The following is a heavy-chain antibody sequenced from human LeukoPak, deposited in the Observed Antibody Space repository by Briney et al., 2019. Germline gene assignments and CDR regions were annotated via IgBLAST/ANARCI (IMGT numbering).Heavy chain of an antibody. D-gene: IGHD1-26*01. Sequence: GWSLRLSCAASGFTFSTYSMNWVRQAPGKGLEWVSYISSSSSSSTTIYYADSVKGRFTISRDNAKNSLYLQMNSLRAEDTAVYYCAREVGATDYWGQGTLVTVSS. CDR2: ISSSSSSSTTI. J-gene: IGHJ4*02. V-gene: IGHV3-48*04. CDR3: AREVGATDY. CDR1: GFTFSTYS.